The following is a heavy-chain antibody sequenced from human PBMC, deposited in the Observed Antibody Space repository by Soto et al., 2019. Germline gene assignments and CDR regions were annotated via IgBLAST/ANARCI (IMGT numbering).Heavy chain of an antibody. Sequence: PGGSLRLSCAASGFTFSSYAMHWVRQAPGKGLEWVAVISYDGSNKYYADSVKGRFTISRDNSKNTLYLQMNSLRAEDTAVYYCASSIVVVVAATRVYWGQGTLVTVSS. CDR2: ISYDGSNK. CDR1: GFTFSSYA. CDR3: ASSIVVVVAATRVY. V-gene: IGHV3-30-3*01. D-gene: IGHD2-15*01. J-gene: IGHJ4*02.